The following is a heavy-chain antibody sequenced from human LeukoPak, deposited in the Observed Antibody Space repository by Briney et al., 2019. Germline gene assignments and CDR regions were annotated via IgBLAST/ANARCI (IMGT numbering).Heavy chain of an antibody. V-gene: IGHV3-74*01. J-gene: IGHJ4*02. CDR2: IDTDGTIT. CDR1: GFTFSTYW. Sequence: GGSLRLSCATSGFTFSTYWMHWVRQAPGKGLVXVSRIDTDGTITTYADSVKGRFTISRDNAKNTLYLQMNSLRAEDTAVYYCVRGGAAAGLFDYWGRGTLVTVSS. D-gene: IGHD6-13*01. CDR3: VRGGAAAGLFDY.